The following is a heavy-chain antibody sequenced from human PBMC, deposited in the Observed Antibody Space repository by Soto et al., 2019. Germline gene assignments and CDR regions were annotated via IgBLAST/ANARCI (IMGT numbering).Heavy chain of an antibody. CDR3: AGPADTVAEHFDP. CDR2: IYPSDSDT. V-gene: IGHV5-51*01. Sequence: GESLMISCQVSGYTLTIYWMGWVRQMPGKGLELMGLIYPSDSDTRHSPPFQGQVTIAAAHYINAAFLQRDSLKAADTAIYYCAGPADTVAEHFDPWGQGTPVTVSS. CDR1: GYTLTIYW. J-gene: IGHJ5*02. D-gene: IGHD2-21*01.